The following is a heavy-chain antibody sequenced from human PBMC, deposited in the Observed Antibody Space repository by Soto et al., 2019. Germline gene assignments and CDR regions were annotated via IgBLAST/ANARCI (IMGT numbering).Heavy chain of an antibody. CDR2: ISSSSSYI. CDR1: GFTFSSYS. Sequence: PGGSLRLSCAASGFTFSSYSRNWVRQAPGKGLEWVSSISSSSSYIYYADSVKGRFTISRDNAKNSLYLQMNSLRAEDTAVYYCARGSSSSWVVDYWGQGTLVTVSS. J-gene: IGHJ4*02. D-gene: IGHD6-13*01. CDR3: ARGSSSSWVVDY. V-gene: IGHV3-21*01.